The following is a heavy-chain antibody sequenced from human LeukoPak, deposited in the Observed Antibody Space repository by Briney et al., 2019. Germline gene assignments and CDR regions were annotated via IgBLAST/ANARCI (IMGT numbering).Heavy chain of an antibody. CDR1: GYSLTEVS. J-gene: IGHJ4*02. CDR2: FDPEDGGA. Sequence: ASVKVSCKVSGYSLTEVSTHWVRQAPGKGLEWWGGFDPEDGGAIYAQKVQGRLTMTEDTSIDTAFMELRSLKSEDTAIYYCVTDIRSGWRNYWGQGTLITVSS. CDR3: VTDIRSGWRNY. V-gene: IGHV1-24*01. D-gene: IGHD6-19*01.